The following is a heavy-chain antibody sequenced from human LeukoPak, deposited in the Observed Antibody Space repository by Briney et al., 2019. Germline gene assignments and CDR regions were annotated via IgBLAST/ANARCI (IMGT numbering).Heavy chain of an antibody. Sequence: SETLSLTCTVSGGSISSYYWSWIRQPPGKGLEWIGEINHSGSTNYNPSLKSRVTISVDTSKNQFSLRLSSVTAADTAVYYCARHRIAVAGTGGDYYYYYYMDVWGKGTTVTISS. J-gene: IGHJ6*03. CDR2: INHSGST. V-gene: IGHV4-34*01. D-gene: IGHD6-19*01. CDR1: GGSISSYY. CDR3: ARHRIAVAGTGGDYYYYYYMDV.